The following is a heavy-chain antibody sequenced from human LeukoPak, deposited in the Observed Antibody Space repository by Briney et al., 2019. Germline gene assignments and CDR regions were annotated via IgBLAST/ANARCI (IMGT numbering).Heavy chain of an antibody. CDR2: IRYDGSNK. V-gene: IGHV3-30*02. Sequence: GSLRLSCAASGFTFSSYGKHLVRQAPGKGLEGVAFIRYDGSNKYYADSVKGRFTISRDNSKNTLYLQMNSLRAEDTAVYYCAKDLQLWQHFDYWGQGTLVTVSS. CDR3: AKDLQLWQHFDY. D-gene: IGHD5-18*01. J-gene: IGHJ4*02. CDR1: GFTFSSYG.